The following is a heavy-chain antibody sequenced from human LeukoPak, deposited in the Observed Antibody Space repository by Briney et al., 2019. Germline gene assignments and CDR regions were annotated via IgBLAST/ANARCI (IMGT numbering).Heavy chain of an antibody. CDR3: ARASYCSSTSCSHAFLNY. Sequence: GGSLRLSCAASGFTFSSYSMNWVRQAPGKGLEWVSFISSSSSYIYYADSVKGRFTISRDNAKNSLYLQMNSLRAEDTAVYYCARASYCSSTSCSHAFLNYWGQGTLVTVSS. D-gene: IGHD2-2*01. CDR1: GFTFSSYS. J-gene: IGHJ4*02. V-gene: IGHV3-21*01. CDR2: ISSSSSYI.